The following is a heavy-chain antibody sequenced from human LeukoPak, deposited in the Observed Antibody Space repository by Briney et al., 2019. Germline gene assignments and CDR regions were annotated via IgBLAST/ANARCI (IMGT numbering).Heavy chain of an antibody. CDR1: GFTFNNYP. CDR3: AREGLYYYDSSGPPDY. J-gene: IGHJ4*02. V-gene: IGHV3-23*01. Sequence: PGGSLRLSCAASGFTFNNYPMGWVRQAPGKGLEWLSAIGGEKSGSWTKSADSVKGRFTISRDNSKNTLYLQMNSLRAEDTAVYYCAREGLYYYDSSGPPDYWGQGTLVTVSS. CDR2: IGGEKSGSWT. D-gene: IGHD3-22*01.